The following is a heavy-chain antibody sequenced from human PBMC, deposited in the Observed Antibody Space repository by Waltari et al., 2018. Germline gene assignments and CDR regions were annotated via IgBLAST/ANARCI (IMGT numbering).Heavy chain of an antibody. D-gene: IGHD3-10*01. CDR2: ITPMFGAA. V-gene: IGHV1-69*01. Sequence: QVQLVQAGAEVKKPGSSVKVSCKASGGTFSTNASRWVRQAPGQGVEWRGGITPMFGAADYAQNFQGRVTITADESTSTAYMELSSLRSEDTAVYYCAMEGKTYYSQQPYYFDYWGQGTLVTVSS. CDR1: GGTFSTNA. J-gene: IGHJ4*02. CDR3: AMEGKTYYSQQPYYFDY.